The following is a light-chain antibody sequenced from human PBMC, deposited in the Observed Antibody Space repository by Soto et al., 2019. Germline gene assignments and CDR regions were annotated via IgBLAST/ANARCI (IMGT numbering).Light chain of an antibody. CDR3: QQHGSSLWT. V-gene: IGKV3-20*01. CDR1: QSVSSSY. J-gene: IGKJ1*01. CDR2: GAA. Sequence: EIVLTQSPGTLSLSPGERATLSCRASQSVSSSYLAWYQQKPGQAPRLLIYGAASRATGIPDRFSGSGSGTEFTLTINRLEPEDFAVYYCQQHGSSLWTFGQGTKVDIK.